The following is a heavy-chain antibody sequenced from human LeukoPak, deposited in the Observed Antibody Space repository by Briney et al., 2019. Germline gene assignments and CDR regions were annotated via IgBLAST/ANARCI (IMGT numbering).Heavy chain of an antibody. Sequence: GGSLRLSCAASGFSFSDYDMNWARQAPGKGLEWVSTISGSGGSTYYADSVKGRFTISRDNSKNTLYLQMNSLRAEDTAVYYCAKDPYDLSSGWPYYFDYWGQGTLVTVSS. CDR2: ISGSGGST. CDR1: GFSFSDYD. CDR3: AKDPYDLSSGWPYYFDY. D-gene: IGHD6-19*01. V-gene: IGHV3-23*01. J-gene: IGHJ4*02.